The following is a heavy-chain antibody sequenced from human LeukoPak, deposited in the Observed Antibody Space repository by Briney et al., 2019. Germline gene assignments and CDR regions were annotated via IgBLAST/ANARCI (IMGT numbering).Heavy chain of an antibody. CDR3: ARQTLGATGYSAFDF. Sequence: GGSLRLSCAASGFTFSSYEMIWVRQAPGKGLEWVSYISSSDGTIYYADSVRGRFTISRDNAKNSLYLQMNSLRAEDTALYYCARQTLGATGYSAFDFWGQGTLVTVSS. CDR1: GFTFSSYE. CDR2: ISSSDGTI. J-gene: IGHJ3*01. V-gene: IGHV3-48*03. D-gene: IGHD3-9*01.